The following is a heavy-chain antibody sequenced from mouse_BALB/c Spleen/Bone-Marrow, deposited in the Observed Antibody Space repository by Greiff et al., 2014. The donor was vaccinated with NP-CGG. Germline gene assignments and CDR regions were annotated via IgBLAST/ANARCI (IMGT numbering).Heavy chain of an antibody. CDR1: GFNIKDTY. CDR2: IDPANGNT. Sequence: EVQLVESGAELVKPGASVKLSCTAFGFNIKDTYMHWVKQRPEQGLEWIGRIDPANGNTKYDPKFQGKATITADTSSNTAYLQLSSLTSEDTAVYYCARYRLGTYFDYWGQGTTLTVSS. D-gene: IGHD2-14*01. CDR3: ARYRLGTYFDY. J-gene: IGHJ2*01. V-gene: IGHV14-3*02.